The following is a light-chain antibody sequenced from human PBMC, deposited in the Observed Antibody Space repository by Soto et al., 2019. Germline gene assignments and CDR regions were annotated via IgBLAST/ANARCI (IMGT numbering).Light chain of an antibody. Sequence: QSVLTQPPSVSAAPGQKVTISCSGSSSNIGNKYVSWYQQLPGTAPKLLIYENNKRPSGIPDRFSGSESGTSATLGISGLQMGDEADYDCGTWDSRLSARRVVFGGGTKLTVL. CDR1: SSNIGNKY. V-gene: IGLV1-51*02. CDR2: ENN. CDR3: GTWDSRLSARRVV. J-gene: IGLJ2*01.